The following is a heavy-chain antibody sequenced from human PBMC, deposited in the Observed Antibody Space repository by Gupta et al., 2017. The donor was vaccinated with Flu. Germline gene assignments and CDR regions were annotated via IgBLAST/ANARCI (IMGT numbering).Heavy chain of an antibody. V-gene: IGHV4-31*03. CDR3: ARAEGVSYYGLDV. J-gene: IGHJ6*02. Sequence: QVQLQESGPGLVRASETLSLNCTVSGGSINSGVYYWSWVRQRPGKGLEWIGYIYYSGFTYYNPSLRSRLTISLDKSKNQFSLKLSPVTAADTAVYYCARAEGVSYYGLDVWGQGTTVTVS. CDR1: GGSINSGVYY. D-gene: IGHD3-16*01. CDR2: IYYSGFT.